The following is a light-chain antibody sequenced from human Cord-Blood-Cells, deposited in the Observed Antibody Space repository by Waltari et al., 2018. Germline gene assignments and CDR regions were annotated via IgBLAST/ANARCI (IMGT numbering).Light chain of an antibody. CDR2: EGS. J-gene: IGLJ2*01. CDR3: CSYAGSSTVV. CDR1: SSDVGSYNL. V-gene: IGLV2-23*01. Sequence: QSALTQPASVFGSPGQSITISCTGTSSDVGSYNLVSWYQQHPGKAPKLMIYEGSKRTSGVSNRFSGSKSGNTASLTISGRQAEDEADYYCCSYAGSSTVVFGGGTKLTVL.